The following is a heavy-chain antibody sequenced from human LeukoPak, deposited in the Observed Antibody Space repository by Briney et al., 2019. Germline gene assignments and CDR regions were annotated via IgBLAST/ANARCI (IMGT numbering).Heavy chain of an antibody. Sequence: PSETLSLTCTVSGGSISSYYWSWIRQPAGKGLEWIGRLYTSGSTNYNPSLKSRVTMSVDTSKNQFSLKLTSMTAADTAVLYCARENSGSYREFDYWGQGTLVTVSS. CDR1: GGSISSYY. J-gene: IGHJ4*02. V-gene: IGHV4-4*07. CDR2: LYTSGST. D-gene: IGHD1-26*01. CDR3: ARENSGSYREFDY.